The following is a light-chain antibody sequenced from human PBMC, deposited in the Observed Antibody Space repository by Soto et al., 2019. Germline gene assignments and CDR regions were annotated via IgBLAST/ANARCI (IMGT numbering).Light chain of an antibody. V-gene: IGKV1-5*01. CDR1: QSISSW. Sequence: DIPMTQSPSTLSASVGDRVTITCRASQSISSWLAWYQQKPGKPPNLLIYDASSLESGVPSRFSGSGSGTEFTLAIRSMQPDDFATYYCQPYYRHSPYTFGQGTKLAIE. CDR3: QPYYRHSPYT. CDR2: DAS. J-gene: IGKJ2*01.